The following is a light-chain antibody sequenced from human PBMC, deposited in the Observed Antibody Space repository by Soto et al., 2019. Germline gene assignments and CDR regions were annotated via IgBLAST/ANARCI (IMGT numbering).Light chain of an antibody. V-gene: IGLV2-14*01. CDR2: GVT. Sequence: QSALTQPPSASGSPGQSVTISCTGTSSDVGGYDSVSWYQKQPDKAPKLIIYGVTNRPSGVSSRFSGSKSGNTASLTISGLRTDDEADYFCSSYTSRATVVFGTGTKLTVL. CDR3: SSYTSRATVV. CDR1: SSDVGGYDS. J-gene: IGLJ1*01.